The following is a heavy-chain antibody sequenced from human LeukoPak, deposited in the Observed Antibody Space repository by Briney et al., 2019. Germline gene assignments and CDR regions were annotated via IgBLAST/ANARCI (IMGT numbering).Heavy chain of an antibody. CDR1: GYTFTGYY. Sequence: GASVKVSCKASGYTFTGYYMHWVRQAPGQGLEWMGWINPNSGGTNYAQKFQGRVTMTRDTSISTAYMELSSLRSEDTAVYYCARDGPYTAEAFDIWGQGTMVTVSS. CDR3: ARDGPYTAEAFDI. V-gene: IGHV1-2*02. CDR2: INPNSGGT. D-gene: IGHD2-2*02. J-gene: IGHJ3*02.